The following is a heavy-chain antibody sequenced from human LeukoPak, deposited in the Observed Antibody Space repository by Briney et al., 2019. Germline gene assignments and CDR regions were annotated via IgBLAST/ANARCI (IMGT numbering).Heavy chain of an antibody. V-gene: IGHV3-20*04. CDR1: GFTFDDYY. CDR3: APAASSSTTLVYAAFDH. CDR2: INWDGNSR. J-gene: IGHJ4*02. D-gene: IGHD2-8*01. Sequence: GGSLRLSCAASGFTFDDYYMTWVRQAPGKGLEWVSGINWDGNSRAFADSVNRRFTIARDNARNYMYLQMNSLRAEDTAFYYCAPAASSSTTLVYAAFDHWGQGTLVTVYS.